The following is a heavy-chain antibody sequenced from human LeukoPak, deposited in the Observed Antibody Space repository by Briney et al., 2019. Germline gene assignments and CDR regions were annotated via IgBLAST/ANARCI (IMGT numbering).Heavy chain of an antibody. CDR3: ARAVPANPPYMDV. CDR1: GFTFDDYG. Sequence: GGSLRLSCAASGFTFDDYGMSWVRQAPGKGLEWVSGINWNGGSTGYADSVKGRFIISRDNAKNSLYLQMNSLRAGDTALYYCARAVPANPPYMDVWGKGTTVTVSS. V-gene: IGHV3-20*04. CDR2: INWNGGST. D-gene: IGHD2-2*01. J-gene: IGHJ6*03.